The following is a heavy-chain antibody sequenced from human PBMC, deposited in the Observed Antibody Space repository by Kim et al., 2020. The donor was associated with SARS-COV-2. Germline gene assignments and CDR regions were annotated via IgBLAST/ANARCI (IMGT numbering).Heavy chain of an antibody. CDR3: ARGLRTGGHHYYYYMDV. Sequence: ASVKVSCKASGYTFTSYDINWVRQATGQGLEWMGWMNPNSGNTGYAQKFQGRVTMTRNTSISTAYMELSSLRSEDTAVYYCARGLRTGGHHYYYYMDVWGKGTTVTVSS. V-gene: IGHV1-8*01. CDR2: MNPNSGNT. D-gene: IGHD3-10*01. J-gene: IGHJ6*03. CDR1: GYTFTSYD.